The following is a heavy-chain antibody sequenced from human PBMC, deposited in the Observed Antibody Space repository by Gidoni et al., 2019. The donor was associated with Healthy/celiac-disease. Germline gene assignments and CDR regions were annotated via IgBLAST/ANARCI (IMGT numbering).Heavy chain of an antibody. CDR1: GGSFSGYS. CDR3: ARGSKPLAAAGTFDY. CDR2: INHSGST. D-gene: IGHD6-13*01. J-gene: IGHJ4*02. V-gene: IGHV4-34*01. Sequence: QVQLQQWGAGLLKPSETLSLPCAVYGGSFSGYSWSWIRQPPGKGLEWIGEINHSGSTNYNPALKSRVTISVDTSKNQFSLKLSSVTAADTAVYYCARGSKPLAAAGTFDYWGQGTLVTVSS.